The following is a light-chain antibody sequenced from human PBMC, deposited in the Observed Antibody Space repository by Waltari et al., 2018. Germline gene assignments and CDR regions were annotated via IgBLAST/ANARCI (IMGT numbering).Light chain of an antibody. V-gene: IGLV2-8*01. CDR3: SPYAVSNNPYV. CDR1: SSDVGGYNY. Sequence: QSALTQPPSASGSPGQSVTISCTGTSSDVGGYNYVSWYQQHPGKAPKLMIYEVSKRPSGVPDRFSGSKSGNTASLTVSGLQAEDEADYYCSPYAVSNNPYVFGSGTKVTVL. CDR2: EVS. J-gene: IGLJ1*01.